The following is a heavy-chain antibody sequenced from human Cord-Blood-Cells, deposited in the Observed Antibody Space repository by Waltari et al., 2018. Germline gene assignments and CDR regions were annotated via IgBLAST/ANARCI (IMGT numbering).Heavy chain of an antibody. CDR2: IYSGGST. CDR1: GLTFRRNY. J-gene: IGHJ4*02. V-gene: IGHV3-53*01. Sequence: EVQLVVSGGGLIQPGGSLRFSCAASGLTFRRNYLNWVRQAPGKGLEWVSVIYSGGSTYYADAVKGRFTISRDNSKNTLYLQMNSLRAEDTAVYYCVRGRYGGNLDYWGQGTLVTVSS. CDR3: VRGRYGGNLDY. D-gene: IGHD2-15*01.